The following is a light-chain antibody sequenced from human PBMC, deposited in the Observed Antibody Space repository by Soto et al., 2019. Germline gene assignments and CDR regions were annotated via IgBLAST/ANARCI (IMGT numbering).Light chain of an antibody. J-gene: IGLJ1*01. V-gene: IGLV2-8*01. CDR1: SSDVGGYNY. CDR3: SSYSDTNICV. CDR2: EVT. Sequence: ALTQPPSASGSPGQSVTISCTGTSSDVGGYNYVSWYQQHPGKAPKLVIYEVTKRPSGVPDRFSGSKSGNTASLTVSGLQAVDEADYYCSSYSDTNICVFGTGTKVTVL.